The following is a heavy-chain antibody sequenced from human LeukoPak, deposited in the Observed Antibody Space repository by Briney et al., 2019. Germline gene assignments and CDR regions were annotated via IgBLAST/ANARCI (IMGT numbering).Heavy chain of an antibody. V-gene: IGHV4-4*07. J-gene: IGHJ6*02. CDR2: IYTSGST. D-gene: IGHD4-17*01. Sequence: SETLSLTCTVSGGSISSYYWSWIRQPAGKGLEWIGRIYTSGSTNYNPSLKSRVTISVDTSKNQFSLKLSSETAADTAVYYCASLTVTTSPYYYYGMDVWGQGTTVTVSS. CDR1: GGSISSYY. CDR3: ASLTVTTSPYYYYGMDV.